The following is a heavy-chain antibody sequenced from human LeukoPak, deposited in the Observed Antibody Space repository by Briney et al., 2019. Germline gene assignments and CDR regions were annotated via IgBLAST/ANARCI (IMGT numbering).Heavy chain of an antibody. CDR1: GFTFSDYY. CDR2: ISSSGSTI. Sequence: GGSLRLSCAASGFTFSDYYMSWIRQAPGKGLEWVAYISSSGSTIYYADSVKGRFTISRDNAKNSLYLQMNSLRAEDTAVYYCARGNYYDSSGYYSFDYWGQGTLVTVSS. CDR3: ARGNYYDSSGYYSFDY. D-gene: IGHD3-22*01. V-gene: IGHV3-11*01. J-gene: IGHJ4*02.